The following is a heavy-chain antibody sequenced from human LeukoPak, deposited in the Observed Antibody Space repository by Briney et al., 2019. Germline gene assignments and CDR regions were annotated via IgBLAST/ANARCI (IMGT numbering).Heavy chain of an antibody. V-gene: IGHV4-34*01. J-gene: IGHJ5*02. CDR1: GGSFSGYY. D-gene: IGHD2-2*03. Sequence: SETLSLTCAVYGGSFSGYYWSWIRQPPGKGLEWIGEINHSGSTNYNPSLKSRVTISVDTSKNQFSLKLSSVTAADTAVYYCARGATGYCSSTSCYVGWFNPWGQGTLVTVSS. CDR3: ARGATGYCSSTSCYVGWFNP. CDR2: INHSGST.